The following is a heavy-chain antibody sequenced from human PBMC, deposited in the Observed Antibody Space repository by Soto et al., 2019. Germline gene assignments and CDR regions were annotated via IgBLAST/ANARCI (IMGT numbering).Heavy chain of an antibody. CDR3: AREAYSSSSPDFDY. CDR1: GFTVSSNY. V-gene: IGHV3-66*01. D-gene: IGHD6-6*01. Sequence: GGSLRLSCAASGFTVSSNYMSWVRQAPGKGLEWVSVIYSGGSTYYADSVKGRFTISRDNSKNTLYLQMNSLRAEDTAVYYCAREAYSSSSPDFDYWGQGTLVTVSS. CDR2: IYSGGST. J-gene: IGHJ4*02.